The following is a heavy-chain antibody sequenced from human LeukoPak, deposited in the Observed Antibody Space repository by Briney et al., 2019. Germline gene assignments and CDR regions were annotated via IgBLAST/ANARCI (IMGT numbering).Heavy chain of an antibody. V-gene: IGHV3-74*01. CDR3: ARDYHEVGATWSHFDY. Sequence: GGSLRLSCAASGFTFSNHWMHWARQAPGKGLVWVSRINSDGSSTNYADSVKGRFTISRDNAKNTLYLQMNSLRAEDTAVYYCARDYHEVGATWSHFDYWGQGTLVTVSS. CDR2: INSDGSST. J-gene: IGHJ4*02. CDR1: GFTFSNHW. D-gene: IGHD1-26*01.